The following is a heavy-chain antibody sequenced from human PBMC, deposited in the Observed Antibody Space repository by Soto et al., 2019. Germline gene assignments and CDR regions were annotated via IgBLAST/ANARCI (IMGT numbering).Heavy chain of an antibody. Sequence: GESLKISCKGSGYSFTSYWISWVRQMPGKGLEWMGRIDPSDSYTNYSPSFQGHVTISADKSISTAYLQWSSLKASDTAMYYCARNYYYGSWSYIYYYYGMDVWGQGTTVTVSS. J-gene: IGHJ6*02. D-gene: IGHD3-10*01. CDR2: IDPSDSYT. V-gene: IGHV5-10-1*01. CDR3: ARNYYYGSWSYIYYYYGMDV. CDR1: GYSFTSYW.